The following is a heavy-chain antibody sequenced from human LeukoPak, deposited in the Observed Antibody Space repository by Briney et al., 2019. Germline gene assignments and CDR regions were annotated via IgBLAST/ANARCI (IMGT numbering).Heavy chain of an antibody. CDR3: ARYSSSSTPDFDP. Sequence: GSSVTVSCKPSGYTFTSYDINWVRQATGQGLEWMGWMNPNSGNTGYAQKFQGRVTMTRNTSISTAYMELSSLGSEDTAVYYCARYSSSSTPDFDPWGQGTLVTVPS. CDR2: MNPNSGNT. D-gene: IGHD6-6*01. J-gene: IGHJ5*02. CDR1: GYTFTSYD. V-gene: IGHV1-8*01.